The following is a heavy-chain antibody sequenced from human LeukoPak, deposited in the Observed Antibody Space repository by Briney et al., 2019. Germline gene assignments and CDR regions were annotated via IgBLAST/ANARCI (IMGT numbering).Heavy chain of an antibody. CDR1: GFTFSNAW. D-gene: IGHD3-22*01. Sequence: PGGSLRLSCAASGFTFSNAWMSWVRQAPGKGLEWVGRIKSKTDGGTTDYAAPVKGRFTISRDDSKNTLYLQMNSLKTEDTAVYYCTTVSYYDSSGYSDYWGQGTLVTVSS. CDR3: TTVSYYDSSGYSDY. V-gene: IGHV3-15*01. CDR2: IKSKTDGGTT. J-gene: IGHJ4*02.